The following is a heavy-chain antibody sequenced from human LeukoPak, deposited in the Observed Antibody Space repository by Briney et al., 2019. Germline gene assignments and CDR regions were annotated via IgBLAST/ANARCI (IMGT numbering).Heavy chain of an antibody. V-gene: IGHV3-9*03. D-gene: IGHD7-27*01. J-gene: IGHJ3*02. CDR2: ISWNSGSI. CDR3: AKRGTGDAFDI. CDR1: GFTFDDYA. Sequence: PGRSLRPSCAASGFTFDDYAMHWVRQAPGKGLEWVSGISWNSGSIGYADSVKGRFTISRDNAKNSLYLQMNSLRAEDMALYYCAKRGTGDAFDIWGQGTMVTVSS.